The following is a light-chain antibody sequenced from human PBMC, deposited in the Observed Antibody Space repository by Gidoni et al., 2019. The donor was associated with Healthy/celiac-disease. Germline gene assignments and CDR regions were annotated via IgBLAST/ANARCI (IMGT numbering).Light chain of an antibody. CDR2: GAS. J-gene: IGKJ1*01. V-gene: IGKV3-20*01. CDR3: QQYGSSRT. Sequence: DIVLTQSPGTLSLSPGERATLSCRASQSVSSSYLAWYQQKPGQAPRLLIYGASSRATGIPDRFSGSGSGTDFTLTISRLEPEDLAVYYCQQYGSSRTFXXXTKVEIK. CDR1: QSVSSSY.